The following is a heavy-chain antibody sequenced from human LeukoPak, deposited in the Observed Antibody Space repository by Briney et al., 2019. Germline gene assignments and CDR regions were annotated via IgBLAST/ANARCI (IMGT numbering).Heavy chain of an antibody. D-gene: IGHD2-21*01. CDR3: AKVIYHLVVVKPKTTFDY. CDR2: ISGSGGST. Sequence: PGGSLRLSCAASGFTFSSYAMSWVRQAPGKGLEWVSAISGSGGSTYYADSVKGRFTISRDNSKNTLYLQMNSLRAEDTAVYYCAKVIYHLVVVKPKTTFDYWGQGTLFTVSS. V-gene: IGHV3-23*01. CDR1: GFTFSSYA. J-gene: IGHJ4*02.